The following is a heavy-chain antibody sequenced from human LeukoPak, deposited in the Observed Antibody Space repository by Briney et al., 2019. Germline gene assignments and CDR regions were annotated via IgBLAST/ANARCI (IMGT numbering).Heavy chain of an antibody. CDR3: ARTYSENYASRNDALDV. V-gene: IGHV4-39*01. CDR2: FYYTGST. Sequence: SETLSLTCVVSGGSISSGAYYWGWIRQPPGKGLEWIGSFYYTGSTYYNPSLKSRVTMSVDTSKNQLSLKLTSGTAADTAIYYCARTYSENYASRNDALDVWGQGTLVTVSS. D-gene: IGHD1-26*01. CDR1: GGSISSGAYY. J-gene: IGHJ3*01.